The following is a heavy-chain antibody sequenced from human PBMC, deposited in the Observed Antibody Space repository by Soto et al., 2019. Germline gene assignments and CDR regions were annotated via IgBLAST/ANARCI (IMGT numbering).Heavy chain of an antibody. Sequence: SQTLSLTCAIAGDSVSSNAAAWHWIRQSPSRGLEWLGRTYFRSRWYNDYAVSVKTRVTMNADTSKNQFSLHLNSVSREDMAVYYCARDRESGYSHCYYYMDVWGKGTTVTVSS. J-gene: IGHJ6*03. CDR1: GDSVSSNAAA. V-gene: IGHV6-1*01. CDR3: ARDRESGYSHCYYYMDV. CDR2: TYFRSRWYN. D-gene: IGHD5-12*01.